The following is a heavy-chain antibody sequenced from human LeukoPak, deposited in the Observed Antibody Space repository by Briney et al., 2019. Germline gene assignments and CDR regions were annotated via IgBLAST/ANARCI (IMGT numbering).Heavy chain of an antibody. Sequence: PSETLSLTCAVYGGSFSGYYWSWIRQPPGKGLEWIGEINHSGSTNYNPSLKSRVTISVDTSKNQFSLKLSSVTAADTAVYYCARFHPNWGLDYWDQGILVTVSS. CDR2: INHSGST. CDR1: GGSFSGYY. CDR3: ARFHPNWGLDY. D-gene: IGHD7-27*01. V-gene: IGHV4-34*01. J-gene: IGHJ4*02.